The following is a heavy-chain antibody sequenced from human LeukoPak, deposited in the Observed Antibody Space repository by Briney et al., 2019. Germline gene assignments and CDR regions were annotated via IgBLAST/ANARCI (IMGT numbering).Heavy chain of an antibody. J-gene: IGHJ4*02. D-gene: IGHD3-3*01. CDR2: INHSGST. V-gene: IGHV4-34*01. CDR3: ARSSGDYDFWSGYLGYYFDY. CDR1: GGSFSGYY. Sequence: SETLSLTCAVYGGSFSGYYWSWIRQAPGKGLEWIGEINHSGSTNYNPSLKSRVTISVDTSKNQFSLKLSSVTAADTAVYYCARSSGDYDFWSGYLGYYFDYWGQGTLVTVSS.